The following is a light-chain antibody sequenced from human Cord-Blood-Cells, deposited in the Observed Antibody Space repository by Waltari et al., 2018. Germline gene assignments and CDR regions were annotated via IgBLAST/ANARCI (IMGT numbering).Light chain of an antibody. CDR2: DVI. CDR3: SSYTSSSTVV. Sequence: QSALTQPASVSGSPGQSITISCTGTSSDVGGYNYVSWYQQRPGKAPKLMIYDVINRPSGVSNRFSGSKSGNTASLTISGLQAEDEADYYCSSYTSSSTVVFGGGTKLTVL. CDR1: SSDVGGYNY. J-gene: IGLJ2*01. V-gene: IGLV2-14*01.